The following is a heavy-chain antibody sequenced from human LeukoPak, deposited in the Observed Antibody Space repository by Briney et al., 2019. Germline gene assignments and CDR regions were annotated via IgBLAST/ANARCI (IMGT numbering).Heavy chain of an antibody. V-gene: IGHV4-59*12. D-gene: IGHD2-8*01. CDR2: IYSSGST. Sequence: SETLSLTCTVSGGSISSYYGSWIRQPPGKGLEWIGYIYSSGSTNYNPSLKSRVTMSVDTSKNQFSLKLSSVTAADTAVYYCARDEWWFDPWGQGTLVTVSS. CDR3: ARDEWWFDP. J-gene: IGHJ5*02. CDR1: GGSISSYY.